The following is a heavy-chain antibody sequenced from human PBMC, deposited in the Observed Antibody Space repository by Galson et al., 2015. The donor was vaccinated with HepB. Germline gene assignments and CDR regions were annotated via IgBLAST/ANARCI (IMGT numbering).Heavy chain of an antibody. CDR3: LRLGDLSGYSSS. CDR2: IKSKTSNYAT. CDR1: GFTFSGSA. J-gene: IGHJ4*02. Sequence: SLRLSCAASGFTFSGSAIHWVRQTSGKGLEWVGHIKSKTSNYATAYTMSLKGRFTISRDDSKNTAYLHMKRLKTEDTAVYYCLRLGDLSGYSSSWGQGTLSPSPQ. D-gene: IGHD6-13*01. V-gene: IGHV3-73*01.